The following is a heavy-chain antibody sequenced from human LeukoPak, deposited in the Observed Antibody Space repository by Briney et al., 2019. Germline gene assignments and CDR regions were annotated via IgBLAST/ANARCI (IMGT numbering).Heavy chain of an antibody. J-gene: IGHJ6*02. V-gene: IGHV3-64*01. CDR1: GFTFSSYA. D-gene: IGHD3-16*01. Sequence: GGSLRLSCAAFGFTFSSYAMHGVRQAPGKGLEYVSGISDKGGSTYYANSVKGRFTISRDNSKNTLYLQVGSLRPEDMAVYYCAREGALISYYYGMDVWGQGTTVTVSS. CDR2: ISDKGGST. CDR3: AREGALISYYYGMDV.